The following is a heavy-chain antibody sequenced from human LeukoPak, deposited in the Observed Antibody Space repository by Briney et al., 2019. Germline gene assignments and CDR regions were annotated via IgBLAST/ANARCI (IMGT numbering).Heavy chain of an antibody. CDR2: INPNSGGT. J-gene: IGHJ5*02. D-gene: IGHD6-19*01. Sequence: GASAKISCKASGYTCTGYYMHWVRHAPGQGLEWMVWINPNSGGTNYAQKFQGRVTMTRDTSISTAYMELSRLRSDDTAVYYCARDRVRAVAGKGNWFDPWGQGTLVTVSS. CDR1: GYTCTGYY. V-gene: IGHV1-2*02. CDR3: ARDRVRAVAGKGNWFDP.